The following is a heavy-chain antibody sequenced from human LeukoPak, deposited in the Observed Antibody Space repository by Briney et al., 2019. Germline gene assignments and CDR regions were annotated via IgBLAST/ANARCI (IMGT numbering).Heavy chain of an antibody. J-gene: IGHJ4*02. CDR1: GFTSSSYW. CDR3: ARSSATFDY. V-gene: IGHV3-74*03. Sequence: GGSLTLSCAASGFTSSSYWMHWVRQAPGNGLLWVSSISSDGSNTKYADSVRGRFTISRDNANNTLYLQMNSLRAEDTAVYYCARSSATFDYWGQGTLVTVSS. CDR2: ISSDGSNT.